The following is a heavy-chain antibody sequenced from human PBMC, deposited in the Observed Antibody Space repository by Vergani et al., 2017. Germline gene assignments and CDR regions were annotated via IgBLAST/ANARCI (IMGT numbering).Heavy chain of an antibody. CDR3: ARLYGRDSSGSKYVDY. D-gene: IGHD3-22*01. CDR1: GYSFTNYW. Sequence: EVQLVQSGAEVKKPGESLKISCQISGYSFTNYWIGWVRQMPGKGLEWMGIIHPADSDTRYSPSFQGQVTSSVDKSISTAYLQRSSLRASDSAMYYCARLYGRDSSGSKYVDYWGQGTLVTVSS. J-gene: IGHJ4*02. CDR2: IHPADSDT. V-gene: IGHV5-51*01.